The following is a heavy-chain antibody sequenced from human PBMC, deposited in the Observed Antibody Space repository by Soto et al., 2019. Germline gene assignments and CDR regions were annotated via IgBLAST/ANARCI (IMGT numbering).Heavy chain of an antibody. CDR3: ARGACGSTSCYDP. J-gene: IGHJ5*02. CDR2: INPNSGGT. Sequence: ASVKVCCKASGYTFTGYYMHWVRQAPGQGLEWMGWINPNSGGTNYAQKFQGWVTMTRDTSISTAYMELSRLRSDDTAVYYCARGACGSTSCYDPWGRGSLVIVSS. V-gene: IGHV1-2*04. CDR1: GYTFTGYY. D-gene: IGHD2-2*01.